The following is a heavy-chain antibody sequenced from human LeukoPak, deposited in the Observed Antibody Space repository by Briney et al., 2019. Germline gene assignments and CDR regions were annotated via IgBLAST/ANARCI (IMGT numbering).Heavy chain of an antibody. Sequence: SVKVSCKASGGTLSSYAISWVRQAPGQGLEWMGRIIPILGIANYAQKFQGRVTITADKSTSTAYMELSSLRSEDTAVYYCTSSLGYSSSWYLGDFDYWGQGTLVTVSS. J-gene: IGHJ4*02. V-gene: IGHV1-69*04. D-gene: IGHD6-13*01. CDR2: IIPILGIA. CDR1: GGTLSSYA. CDR3: TSSLGYSSSWYLGDFDY.